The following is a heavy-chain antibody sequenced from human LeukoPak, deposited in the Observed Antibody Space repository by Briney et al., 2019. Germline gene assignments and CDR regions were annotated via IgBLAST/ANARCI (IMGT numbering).Heavy chain of an antibody. J-gene: IGHJ4*02. CDR1: GFTFSSYT. CDR3: AGEDYDSSGYLPH. CDR2: ISRSNIYK. D-gene: IGHD3-22*01. Sequence: GGSLRLSCAASGFTFSSYTMNWVRLAPGKGLEWVSSISRSNIYKYYADSVKGRFTISRDNAKNSLYLQMNGLRAEDTAVYYCAGEDYDSSGYLPHWGQGTLVTVSS. V-gene: IGHV3-21*01.